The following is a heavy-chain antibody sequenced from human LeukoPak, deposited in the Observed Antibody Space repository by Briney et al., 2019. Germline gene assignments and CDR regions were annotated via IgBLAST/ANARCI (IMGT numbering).Heavy chain of an antibody. V-gene: IGHV1-2*02. CDR2: IDPNSGST. J-gene: IGHJ4*02. D-gene: IGHD6-19*01. CDR1: GYTFKSYA. CDR3: ARDKSGSSGWYSYFDY. Sequence: GASVKVSCKASGYTFKSYAITWVRQAPGQGLEWMGWIDPNSGSTNYAQKFRGRVTMTRDTSISTAYMELSRLRSDDTAVYYCARDKSGSSGWYSYFDYWGQGTLVTVSS.